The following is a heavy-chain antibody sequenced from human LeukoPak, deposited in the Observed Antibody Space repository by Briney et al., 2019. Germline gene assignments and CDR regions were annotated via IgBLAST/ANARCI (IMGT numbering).Heavy chain of an antibody. V-gene: IGHV3-7*01. CDR1: GFTFSIYW. J-gene: IGHJ4*02. CDR2: IKQDGSEK. Sequence: GGSLRLSCAASGFTFSIYWMSWVRQAPGEGLEGVANIKQDGSEKYYVESVKGPFTISRDTAKNSLYLQMNSLRAEDTAVYSCARAIYGNYYGSGSFDYWGQGTLVTVSS. D-gene: IGHD3-10*01. CDR3: ARAIYGNYYGSGSFDY.